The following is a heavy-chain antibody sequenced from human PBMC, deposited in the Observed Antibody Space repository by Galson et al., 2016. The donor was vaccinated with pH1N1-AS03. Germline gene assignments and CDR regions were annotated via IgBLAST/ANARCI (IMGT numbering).Heavy chain of an antibody. CDR1: GFIFSNIG. V-gene: IGHV3-48*03. D-gene: IGHD3-22*01. CDR3: ARDPTYATSGYYYPHFDS. CDR2: ISNSGTTV. J-gene: IGHJ5*01. Sequence: SLRLSCAASGFIFSNIGMNWVRQAPGKGLEWVSYISNSGTTVHYADSVKGRFTISRDNAKNSLYLQLSSLRAEDTAVYYCARDPTYATSGYYYPHFDSWGQGTLVTVPS.